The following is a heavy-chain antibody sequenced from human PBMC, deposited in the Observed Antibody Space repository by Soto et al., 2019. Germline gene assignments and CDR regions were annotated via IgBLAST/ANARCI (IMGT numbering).Heavy chain of an antibody. Sequence: QLQLQESGPGLVKPSETLSLTCTVSGGSISSSSYYWGWIRQPPGKGLEGIGSIYYSGSTYYNPSLKSRVTISVDTSKNQFALKLSSVTAADTAVYYCARHVWYYDSSGFFVWGQGTLVTVSS. CDR3: ARHVWYYDSSGFFV. V-gene: IGHV4-39*01. D-gene: IGHD3-22*01. CDR1: GGSISSSSYY. CDR2: IYYSGST. J-gene: IGHJ4*02.